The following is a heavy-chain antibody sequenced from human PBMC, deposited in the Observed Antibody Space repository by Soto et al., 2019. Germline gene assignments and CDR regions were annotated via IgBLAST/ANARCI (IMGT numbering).Heavy chain of an antibody. J-gene: IGHJ6*03. CDR3: ARVAEMGTVTKGYYYYMDV. D-gene: IGHD4-17*01. Sequence: QVQLVQSGAEVKKPVSSVKVSCKASGDTFSRHTISWARQAPGQGLEWMGRIIPILGIANYAQKFQGRVTITADKSTSTAYMDLSSLGSEDTAVYYCARVAEMGTVTKGYYYYMDVWGKGTTVTVSS. V-gene: IGHV1-69*02. CDR2: IIPILGIA. CDR1: GDTFSRHT.